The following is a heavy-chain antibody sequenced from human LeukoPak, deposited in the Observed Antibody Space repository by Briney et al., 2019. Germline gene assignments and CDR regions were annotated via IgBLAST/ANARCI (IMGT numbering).Heavy chain of an antibody. CDR3: ARRAYSSIEVYMDV. V-gene: IGHV3-48*03. CDR1: GFTFSSYE. CDR2: ISSSGGTI. Sequence: GGSLRLSCAASGFTFSSYEMNWVRQAPGKGLEWVSYISSSGGTIYYADSVKGRFTISRDNAKNSLYLQMNSLRAEDTAVYYCARRAYSSIEVYMDVWGKGTTVTISS. J-gene: IGHJ6*03. D-gene: IGHD6-13*01.